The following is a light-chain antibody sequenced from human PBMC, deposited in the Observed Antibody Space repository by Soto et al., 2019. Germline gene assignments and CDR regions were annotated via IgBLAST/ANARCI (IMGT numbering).Light chain of an antibody. CDR3: QQHNSSPYT. CDR2: DAS. V-gene: IGKV3-11*01. Sequence: EIVLTQSPATLSLSPGEGATLSCRASQSVSSFLAWFQQKPGQAPRLLIYDASNRATGIPARFSGSGSGTDFTLTISSLEPEDFAVYYCQQHNSSPYTFGQGTKLEIK. J-gene: IGKJ2*01. CDR1: QSVSSF.